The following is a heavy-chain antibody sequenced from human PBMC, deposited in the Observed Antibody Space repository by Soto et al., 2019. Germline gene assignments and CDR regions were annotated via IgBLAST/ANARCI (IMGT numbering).Heavy chain of an antibody. Sequence: PGGSLRLSCAASGFTFSDYYMSWIRRAPGKGLEWVSYISSSGSTIYYADSVKGRFTISRDNAKNSLYLQMNSLRAGDTAVYYCARVQLRPGYYYYGMDVWGQGTTVTVSS. CDR3: ARVQLRPGYYYYGMDV. CDR1: GFTFSDYY. J-gene: IGHJ6*02. CDR2: ISSSGSTI. D-gene: IGHD2-2*01. V-gene: IGHV3-11*01.